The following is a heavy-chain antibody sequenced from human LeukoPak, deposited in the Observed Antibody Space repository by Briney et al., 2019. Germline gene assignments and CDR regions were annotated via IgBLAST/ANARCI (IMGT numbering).Heavy chain of an antibody. Sequence: GGSLRLSCAASGSTFSSYWMSWVRQAPGKGLEWVANIKQDGSEKYYVDSVKGRFTISRDNAKNSLYLQMNSLRDEDTAVYYCAREREVGATYYYYMDVWGKGTTVTVSS. CDR3: AREREVGATYYYYMDV. V-gene: IGHV3-7*01. D-gene: IGHD1-26*01. CDR1: GSTFSSYW. CDR2: IKQDGSEK. J-gene: IGHJ6*03.